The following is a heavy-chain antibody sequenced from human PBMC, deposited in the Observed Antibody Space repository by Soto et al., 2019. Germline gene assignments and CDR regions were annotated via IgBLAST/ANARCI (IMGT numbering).Heavy chain of an antibody. J-gene: IGHJ4*02. V-gene: IGHV4-34*01. CDR1: GGSFSGYY. CDR2: INHSGST. Sequence: QVQLQQWGAGLLKPSETLSLTCAVYGGSFSGYYWSWIRQPPGKGLEWIGEINHSGSTNYNPTLKXRXTXXVETSKNQFSLKLSSVTAADTAVYYCARERRQFDYWGQGTLVTVSS. CDR3: ARERRQFDY.